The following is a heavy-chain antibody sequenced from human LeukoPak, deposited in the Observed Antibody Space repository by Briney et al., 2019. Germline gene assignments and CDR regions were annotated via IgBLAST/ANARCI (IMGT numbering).Heavy chain of an antibody. Sequence: ASVKVSCKASGGTFSSYAISWVRQATGQGLEWMGWMNPNSGNTGYAQKFQGRVTITRNTSISTAYMELSSLRSEDTAVYYCARGTSGSYYEWFDPWDQGTLVTVSS. J-gene: IGHJ5*02. D-gene: IGHD1-26*01. CDR1: GGTFSSYA. CDR3: ARGTSGSYYEWFDP. V-gene: IGHV1-8*03. CDR2: MNPNSGNT.